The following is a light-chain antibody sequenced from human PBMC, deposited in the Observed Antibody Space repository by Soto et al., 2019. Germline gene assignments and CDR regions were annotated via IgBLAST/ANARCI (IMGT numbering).Light chain of an antibody. CDR1: QSISDW. J-gene: IGKJ2*01. CDR3: QQYNSYPYT. CDR2: KAS. Sequence: DIQMTQSPSTLSASVGDRVTITCRASQSISDWLAWYQQKPGKAPNLLIYKASSLQTGVPSRFSGSGSGTEFTLTMSSLQPDDFATYYCQQYNSYPYTFGQGTKLEI. V-gene: IGKV1-5*03.